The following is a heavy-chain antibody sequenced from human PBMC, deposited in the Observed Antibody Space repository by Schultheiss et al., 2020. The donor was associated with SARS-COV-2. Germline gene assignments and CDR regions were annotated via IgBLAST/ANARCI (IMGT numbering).Heavy chain of an antibody. J-gene: IGHJ4*02. V-gene: IGHV1-69*06. CDR3: AREYVSYDFWSGYYTRLGFDY. CDR1: GGTFSSYA. D-gene: IGHD3-3*01. CDR2: IIPIFGTA. Sequence: SVKVSCKASGGTFSSYAISWVRQAPGQGLEWMGGIIPIFGTANYAQKFQGRVTITADKSTSTAYMELSSLRSEDTAVYYCAREYVSYDFWSGYYTRLGFDYWGQGTLVTVSS.